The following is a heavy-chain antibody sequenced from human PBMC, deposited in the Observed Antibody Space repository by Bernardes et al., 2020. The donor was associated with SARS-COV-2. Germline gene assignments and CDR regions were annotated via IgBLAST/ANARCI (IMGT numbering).Heavy chain of an antibody. Sequence: ASVKVSCKASGYTFTSYAINWVRQAPGQGLEWMAWINPNTGNPTYAPGFTGRFVFSLDTSVNTAYLQISGLKAEDTAVYFCAISRGKMYSSGWSDDFDYLGQGTLVTVSS. V-gene: IGHV7-4-1*02. CDR2: INPNTGNP. CDR1: GYTFTSYA. J-gene: IGHJ4*02. D-gene: IGHD6-19*01. CDR3: AISRGKMYSSGWSDDFDY.